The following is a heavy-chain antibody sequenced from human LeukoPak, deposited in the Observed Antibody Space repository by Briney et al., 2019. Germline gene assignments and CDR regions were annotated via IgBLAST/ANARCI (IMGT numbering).Heavy chain of an antibody. CDR1: AYTFTTYY. CDR3: ARSGGWYFDY. CDR2: IYPNGGST. D-gene: IGHD6-19*01. V-gene: IGHV1-46*01. Sequence: ASVKVSCKASAYTFTTYYMHWVRQAPGQGLEWLGIIYPNGGSTTYAQKFQGRVTMTRDRSTGTVYMELSSLRSEDTAVYYCARSGGWYFDYWGQGTLVTVSS. J-gene: IGHJ4*02.